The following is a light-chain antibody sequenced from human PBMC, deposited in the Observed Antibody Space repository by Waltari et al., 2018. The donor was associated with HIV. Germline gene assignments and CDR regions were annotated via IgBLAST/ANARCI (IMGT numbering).Light chain of an antibody. CDR3: HQYFSDPFT. CDR2: GGY. V-gene: IGKV1-NL1*01. CDR1: QDIGNS. J-gene: IGKJ4*01. Sequence: DIQITQFPSSLSSSVGHRVSITCRATQDIGNSVSWYQQRPGKVPKLLVYGGYIRHRGVASRFTGSGSGTEYTLTISSLQPEDFVTYYCHQYFSDPFTFGGGTKVEI.